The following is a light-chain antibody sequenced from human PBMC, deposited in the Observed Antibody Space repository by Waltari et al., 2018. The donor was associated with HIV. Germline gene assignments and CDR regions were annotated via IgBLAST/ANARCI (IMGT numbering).Light chain of an antibody. V-gene: IGKV3-11*01. J-gene: IGKJ4*01. CDR3: QQRSNWRLT. CDR2: DAS. CDR1: QSVSSY. Sequence: EIVLTQSPATLSLSSGERATLSCRASQSVSSYLAWYQQKPGQAPRLLIYDASNRATGIPARFSGSGSGTEFTLTISSLEPEDFAVYYCQQRSNWRLTFGGGTKVEIK.